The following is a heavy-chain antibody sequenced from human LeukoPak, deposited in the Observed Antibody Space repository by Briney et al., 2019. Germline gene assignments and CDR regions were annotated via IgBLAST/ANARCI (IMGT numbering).Heavy chain of an antibody. CDR2: INHSGST. CDR3: ARGGYTYGYGY. Sequence: PSETLSLTCAVYGGSFSDSYWSWIRQPPGKGVEWIGEINHSGSTNFNPSLKSRVTISVDTSKNQFSLRLSSVTAADTAVYYCARGGYTYGYGYWGQGTLVTVSS. CDR1: GGSFSDSY. V-gene: IGHV4-34*01. J-gene: IGHJ4*02. D-gene: IGHD5-18*01.